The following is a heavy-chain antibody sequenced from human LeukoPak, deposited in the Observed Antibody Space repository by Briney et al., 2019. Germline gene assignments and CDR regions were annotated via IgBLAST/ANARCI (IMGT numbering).Heavy chain of an antibody. CDR3: AKSGLTVSSTSCYFDY. Sequence: GGALRLSCADPGYSFSSYAMSWGREAPGEGLGRGSIICISGGSTYYVDSVKGRFTISRDNSKNTLYLQMNSLRSEDTAVYYCAKSGLTVSSTSCYFDYWGQGTLVTFSS. D-gene: IGHD2-2*01. V-gene: IGHV3-23*01. J-gene: IGHJ4*02. CDR2: ICISGGST. CDR1: GYSFSSYA.